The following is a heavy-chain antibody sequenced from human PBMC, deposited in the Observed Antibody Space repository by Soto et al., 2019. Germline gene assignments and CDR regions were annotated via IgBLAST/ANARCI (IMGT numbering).Heavy chain of an antibody. CDR1: GFTFGSYW. CDR2: IDSGGSST. Sequence: GSLGLACSASGFTFGSYWMNWVRQAPGKGLVWVSRIDSGGSSTTYADSVKGRFTTSRDNAKNTLYLQMSSLRVEDTDVYYCARGRPYGMDVWGQGTKVTVYS. V-gene: IGHV3-74*01. CDR3: ARGRPYGMDV. J-gene: IGHJ6*02.